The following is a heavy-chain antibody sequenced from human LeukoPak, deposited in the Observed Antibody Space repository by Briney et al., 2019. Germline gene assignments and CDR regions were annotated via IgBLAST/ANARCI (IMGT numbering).Heavy chain of an antibody. Sequence: GRSLRLSCAASGFSFSSYAMHWVRQSPGKGPEWVAVISYDGSNEYYVDSVKGRFTISRDNSKNTLYLQMNSLRAEDTAVYYCAKEEYCSSTSCYYFDYWGQGTLVTVSS. CDR3: AKEEYCSSTSCYYFDY. J-gene: IGHJ4*02. CDR2: ISYDGSNE. CDR1: GFSFSSYA. V-gene: IGHV3-30*18. D-gene: IGHD2-2*01.